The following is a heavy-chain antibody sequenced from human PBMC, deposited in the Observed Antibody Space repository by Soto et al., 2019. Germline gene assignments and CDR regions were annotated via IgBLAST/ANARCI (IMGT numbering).Heavy chain of an antibody. CDR1: CFTFNSYA. CDR2: INYSGGNT. V-gene: IGHV3-23*01. Sequence: PGGSLTLTCASSCFTFNSYAMGWVRHPPGKGLEWVSTINYSGGNTYYADSVKSRFTISRDNSKNTLYLEMNCVTADDTAVYYCAKDLVHCNYFDHWGQGTLVTVSS. CDR3: AKDLVHCNYFDH. J-gene: IGHJ4*02. D-gene: IGHD6-13*01.